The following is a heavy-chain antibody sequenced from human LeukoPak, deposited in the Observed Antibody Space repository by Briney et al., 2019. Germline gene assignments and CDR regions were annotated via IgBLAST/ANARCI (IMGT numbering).Heavy chain of an antibody. D-gene: IGHD3-10*01. CDR1: GASISSYD. CDR3: ARYGSGSYSLDY. CDR2: IYYSGST. J-gene: IGHJ4*02. Sequence: PSETLCLTVTVPGASISSYDWSWLGQPPGKGLEWLGYIYYSGSTNYNPSLKSRVTISVDTSKNQFSLKLSSVTAADTAVYYCARYGSGSYSLDYWGQGTLVTVSS. V-gene: IGHV4-59*01.